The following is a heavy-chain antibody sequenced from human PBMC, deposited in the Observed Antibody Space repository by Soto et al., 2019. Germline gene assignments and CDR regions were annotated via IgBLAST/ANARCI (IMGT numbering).Heavy chain of an antibody. Sequence: SETLSLTCTVSGGSISSGGYYWSWIRQHPGKGLEWIGYIYYSGSTYYNPSLKSRVTISVDTSKNQFPLKLSSVTAADTAVYYCAREVGQQLVREYYYYGMDVWGQGTTVTVSS. V-gene: IGHV4-31*03. D-gene: IGHD6-13*01. CDR3: AREVGQQLVREYYYYGMDV. CDR1: GGSISSGGYY. J-gene: IGHJ6*02. CDR2: IYYSGST.